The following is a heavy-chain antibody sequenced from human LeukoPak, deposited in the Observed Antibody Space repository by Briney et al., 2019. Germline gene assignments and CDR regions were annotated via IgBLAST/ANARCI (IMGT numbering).Heavy chain of an antibody. Sequence: ASVKVSCTTSGFTFSAYGIAWVRQAPGHGPEWMGWISNHNGKTNYAQKFQDRITVTTETSTGTVSMELRSLKPDDTAIYYCTRGVALATAYYFDSWGRGTQVTVAS. CDR3: TRGVALATAYYFDS. D-gene: IGHD6-25*01. V-gene: IGHV1-18*04. CDR1: GFTFSAYG. J-gene: IGHJ4*02. CDR2: ISNHNGKT.